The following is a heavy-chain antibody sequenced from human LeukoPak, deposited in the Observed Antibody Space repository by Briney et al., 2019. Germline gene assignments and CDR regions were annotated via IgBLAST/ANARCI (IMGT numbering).Heavy chain of an antibody. D-gene: IGHD4-17*01. CDR3: ATCRDEFGDHGFTS. CDR1: GDSIGSNY. CDR2: IYNSGST. V-gene: IGHV4-59*01. Sequence: SETLSLTCTVSGDSIGSNYWSWIRQPPGKGLEWIGYIYNSGSTKYNPSLKSRVTISVDTSKNLFSLKLTSVTAADTAVYYCATCRDEFGDHGFTSWGQGTLVTVSS. J-gene: IGHJ5*02.